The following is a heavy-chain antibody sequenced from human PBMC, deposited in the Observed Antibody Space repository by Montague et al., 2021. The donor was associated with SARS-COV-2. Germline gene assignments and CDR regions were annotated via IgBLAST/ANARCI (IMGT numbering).Heavy chain of an antibody. J-gene: IGHJ6*02. Sequence: SETLSLTCTVSGGSISSSSYYWGWIRQPPGKGLEWIGSIYYSGSTYYNPSLKSRVTISVDTSKNQFSLKLSSVTAADTAVYYCAREGTPVEMATIDYYGMDVWGQGTTVTVSS. CDR2: IYYSGST. CDR1: GGSISSSSYY. V-gene: IGHV4-39*07. CDR3: AREGTPVEMATIDYYGMDV. D-gene: IGHD5-24*01.